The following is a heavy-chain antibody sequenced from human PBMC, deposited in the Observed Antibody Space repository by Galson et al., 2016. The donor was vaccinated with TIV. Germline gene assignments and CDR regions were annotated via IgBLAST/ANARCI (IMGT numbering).Heavy chain of an antibody. V-gene: IGHV1-69*13. J-gene: IGHJ6*02. CDR3: AKDRNTAMDAYHYYHGMDV. D-gene: IGHD5-18*01. Sequence: SVKVSCKASGDTFSSYPFNWVRQAPGQGLEWVGGFIPLFGTANYAQKFQGRVTISADESTSTPYMEVRSLRSEDTAVYYCAKDRNTAMDAYHYYHGMDVWGQGTTVIVSS. CDR1: GDTFSSYP. CDR2: FIPLFGTA.